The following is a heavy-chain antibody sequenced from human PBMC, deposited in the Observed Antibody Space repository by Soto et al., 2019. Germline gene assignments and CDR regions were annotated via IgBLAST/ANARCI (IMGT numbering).Heavy chain of an antibody. J-gene: IGHJ4*02. CDR1: GGSISSSSYY. V-gene: IGHV4-39*01. Sequence: SETLSLTCTVSGGSISSSSYYWGWIRQPPGKGLEWIGSIYYSGSTYYNPSLKSRVTISVDTSKNQFSLKLSSVTAADTAVYFCSRLVTPPLWFGELRFVFGFWGQGTLVTVS. D-gene: IGHD3-10*01. CDR2: IYYSGST. CDR3: SRLVTPPLWFGELRFVFGF.